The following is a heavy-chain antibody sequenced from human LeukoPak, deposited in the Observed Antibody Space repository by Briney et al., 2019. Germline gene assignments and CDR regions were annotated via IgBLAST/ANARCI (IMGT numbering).Heavy chain of an antibody. J-gene: IGHJ3*01. CDR3: ARSSYSSSSSV. CDR1: GFAFSTYG. D-gene: IGHD6-6*01. V-gene: IGHV3-33*01. Sequence: GGSLRLSCAASGFAFSTYGMHWVRQAPGKGLEWVSVIWFDGSTQYYTDSVKGRFTISRDNSKNTLFLQMNSLRAEDTAVYYCARSSYSSSSSVWGQGTMVTVSS. CDR2: IWFDGSTQ.